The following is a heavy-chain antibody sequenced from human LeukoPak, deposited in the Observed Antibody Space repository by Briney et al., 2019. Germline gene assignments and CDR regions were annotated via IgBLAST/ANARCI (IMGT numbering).Heavy chain of an antibody. CDR1: GFTCSSYS. V-gene: IGHV3-21*01. Sequence: GGSLRLSCAGSGFTCSSYSMNWVRQAPGKGLEWVSSISSSSSYIYYADSVKGRFTISRDNAKNSLYLQMNSLRAEDTAVYYCASEIAVAGIFDYWGQGTLVTVSS. J-gene: IGHJ4*02. CDR3: ASEIAVAGIFDY. CDR2: ISSSSSYI. D-gene: IGHD6-19*01.